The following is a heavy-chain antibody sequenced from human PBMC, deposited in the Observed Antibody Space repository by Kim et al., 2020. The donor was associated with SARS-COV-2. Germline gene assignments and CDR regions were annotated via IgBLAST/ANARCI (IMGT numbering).Heavy chain of an antibody. CDR1: GFTFSSYE. CDR2: ISSSGSTI. J-gene: IGHJ3*02. D-gene: IGHD2-21*02. CDR3: ARATRYIVVVTDAFDI. V-gene: IGHV3-48*03. Sequence: GGSLRLSCAASGFTFSSYEMNWVRQAPGKGLEWVSYISSSGSTIYYADSVKGRFTISRDNAKNSLYLQMNSLRAEDTAVYYCARATRYIVVVTDAFDIWGQGTMVTVSS.